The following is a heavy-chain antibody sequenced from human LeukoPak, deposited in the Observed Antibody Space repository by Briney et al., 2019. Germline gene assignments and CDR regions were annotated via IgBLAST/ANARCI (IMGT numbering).Heavy chain of an antibody. Sequence: SVTVSFKASGGTFIIYAISWVRQAPGQGLEWMGRIIPILGIANYAQKFQGRVTITADKSTSTAYMELSSLRSEDTAVYYCAMAAQQQLVYWGFDYWGQGTLVTVSS. V-gene: IGHV1-69*04. J-gene: IGHJ4*02. CDR2: IIPILGIA. D-gene: IGHD6-13*01. CDR1: GGTFIIYA. CDR3: AMAAQQQLVYWGFDY.